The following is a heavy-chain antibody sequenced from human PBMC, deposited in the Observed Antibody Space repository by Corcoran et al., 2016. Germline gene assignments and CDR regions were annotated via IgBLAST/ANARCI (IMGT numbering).Heavy chain of an antibody. D-gene: IGHD7-27*01. V-gene: IGHV4-34*01. J-gene: IGHJ6*02. Sequence: QVQLQQWGAGLLKPSETLSLTCAVYGGSFSGYYWSWIRQPPGKGLEWIGEINHSGSTNYNPSLKSRVTISVDPSKNQFSLKLSSVTAADTAVYYCARGMTYWGPRYGMDVWGQGTTVTVSS. CDR3: ARGMTYWGPRYGMDV. CDR2: INHSGST. CDR1: GGSFSGYY.